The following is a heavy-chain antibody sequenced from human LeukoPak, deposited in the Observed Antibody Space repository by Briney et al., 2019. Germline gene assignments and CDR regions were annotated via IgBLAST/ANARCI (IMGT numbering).Heavy chain of an antibody. V-gene: IGHV1-18*01. Sequence: VASVKVSCKGFGYTFTSYGISWVRQAPGQGLEWMGWISAYNGNTNYAQKFQGRLTMTTDTSTTTAYMELRGLRSDDTAVYYCARGSYDTLYYYYGMDVWGQGTTVTVSS. CDR1: GYTFTSYG. CDR2: ISAYNGNT. D-gene: IGHD3-9*01. J-gene: IGHJ6*02. CDR3: ARGSYDTLYYYYGMDV.